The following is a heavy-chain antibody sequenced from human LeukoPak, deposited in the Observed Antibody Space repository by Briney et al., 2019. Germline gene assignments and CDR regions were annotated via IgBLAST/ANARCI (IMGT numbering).Heavy chain of an antibody. Sequence: SETLSLTCAVYGGSFSGYYWSWIRQPPGKGLEWIGEINHSGSTNYNPSLKSRVTISVDTSKNQFSLKLSSVTAADTAVYYCARSDSSGSHAFDIWGQGTMVTVSS. D-gene: IGHD3-22*01. V-gene: IGHV4-34*01. CDR2: INHSGST. CDR1: GGSFSGYY. CDR3: ARSDSSGSHAFDI. J-gene: IGHJ3*02.